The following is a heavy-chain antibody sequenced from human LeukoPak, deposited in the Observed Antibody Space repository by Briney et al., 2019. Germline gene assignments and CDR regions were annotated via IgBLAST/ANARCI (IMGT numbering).Heavy chain of an antibody. J-gene: IGHJ6*03. CDR1: GGSISSSSYY. Sequence: SETLSLTCTVSGGSISSSSYYWGWIRQPPGKGLEWIGSIYYSGSTYYNPSLKSRVTISVDTSKNQFSLKLSSVTAADTAVYYCAMDTAMGFYYYYYSMDVWAKGPRSPSP. D-gene: IGHD5-18*01. V-gene: IGHV4-39*01. CDR3: AMDTAMGFYYYYYSMDV. CDR2: IYYSGST.